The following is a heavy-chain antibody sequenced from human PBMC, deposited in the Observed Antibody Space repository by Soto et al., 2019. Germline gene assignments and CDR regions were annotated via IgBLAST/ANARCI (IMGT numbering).Heavy chain of an antibody. CDR2: ISSSGSTI. CDR1: GFTFSDYY. J-gene: IGHJ4*02. V-gene: IGHV3-11*01. CDR3: AREGVDSSGCSQAASDY. Sequence: GGSLRLSCAASGFTFSDYYMSWIRQAPGKGLEWVSYISSSGSTIYYADSVKGRFTISRDNAKNSLYLKMNSLRAEDTAVFYFAREGVDSSGCSQAASDYWGQGTLVTVSS. D-gene: IGHD6-25*01.